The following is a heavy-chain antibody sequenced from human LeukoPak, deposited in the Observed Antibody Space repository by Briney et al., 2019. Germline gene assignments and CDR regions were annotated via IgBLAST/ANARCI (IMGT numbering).Heavy chain of an antibody. Sequence: SVKVSCKASGGTFSSYAISWVRQAPGQGLEWMGRIIPILGIANYAQKFQGRVTITADKSTSTAYMELSSLRSEDTAVYYCARAYYDSSGYYYYYGMDVWGQGTTVAVSS. CDR3: ARAYYDSSGYYYYYGMDV. V-gene: IGHV1-69*04. CDR2: IIPILGIA. D-gene: IGHD3-22*01. CDR1: GGTFSSYA. J-gene: IGHJ6*02.